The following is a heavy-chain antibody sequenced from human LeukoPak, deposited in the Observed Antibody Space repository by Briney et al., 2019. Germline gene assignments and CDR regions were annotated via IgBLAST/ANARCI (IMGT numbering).Heavy chain of an antibody. J-gene: IGHJ6*03. CDR2: ISAYNGNT. CDR1: GYTFTSHG. Sequence: ASVKVSCKPSGYTFTSHGITWVRQAPGQGLEWMGWISAYNGNTNYAQKLQGRVTMTTDTSTSTAYMELRSLRSDDTAVYYCARDGYYDILTGYYGPYYYYYMDVWGKGTTVTISS. D-gene: IGHD3-9*01. V-gene: IGHV1-18*01. CDR3: ARDGYYDILTGYYGPYYYYYMDV.